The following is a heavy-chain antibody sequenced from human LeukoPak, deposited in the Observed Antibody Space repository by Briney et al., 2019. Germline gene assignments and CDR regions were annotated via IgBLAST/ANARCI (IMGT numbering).Heavy chain of an antibody. CDR1: GYSISSGYY. D-gene: IGHD2-2*01. Sequence: SETLSLTCTVSGYSISSGYYWGWIRQPPGKGLEWIGSIYHSGSTYYNPSLKSRVTISVDTSKNQFSLKLCSVTAADTAVYYCAREILGYCSSTSCYDYYYMDVWGKGTTVTVSS. V-gene: IGHV4-38-2*02. J-gene: IGHJ6*03. CDR2: IYHSGST. CDR3: AREILGYCSSTSCYDYYYMDV.